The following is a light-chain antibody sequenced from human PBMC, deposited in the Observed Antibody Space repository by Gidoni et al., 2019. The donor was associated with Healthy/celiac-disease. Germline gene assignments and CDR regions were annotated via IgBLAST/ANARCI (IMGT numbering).Light chain of an antibody. J-gene: IGKJ3*01. V-gene: IGKV1-9*01. Sequence: DIQLTQSPSFLSASVGDRVTITCRASRGISSYLAWYQQKPGKAPKLLIYAASTLQSGVPSRFSGSGSGTEFTLTISSLQPEDFATYYCQQLNSYPLITFGPGTKVDIK. CDR2: AAS. CDR3: QQLNSYPLIT. CDR1: RGISSY.